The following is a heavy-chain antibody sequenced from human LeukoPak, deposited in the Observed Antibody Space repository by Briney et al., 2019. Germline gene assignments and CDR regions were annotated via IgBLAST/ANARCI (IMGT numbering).Heavy chain of an antibody. J-gene: IGHJ4*02. D-gene: IGHD2-2*02. CDR2: IYHSGST. V-gene: IGHV4-38-2*02. CDR1: GYSISSSYY. Sequence: SETLSLTCTVSGYSISSSYYWGWIRQPPGKGLEWIGSIYHSGSTYYNPSLKSRVTISVDTSKNQFSLKLSSVTAADTAVYYCARVYRIFDYWGQGTLVTVSS. CDR3: ARVYRIFDY.